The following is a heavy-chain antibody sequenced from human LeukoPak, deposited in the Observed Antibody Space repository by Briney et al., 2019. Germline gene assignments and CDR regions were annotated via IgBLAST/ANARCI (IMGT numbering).Heavy chain of an antibody. CDR3: AKALPDY. CDR2: ISYDGSNK. CDR1: GFTFSSYG. Sequence: PGGSLRLSCAASGFTFSSYGMHWVRQAPGKGLEWVAVISYDGSNKYYADSVKGRFIISRDNSKNTVYLQMNSLRAEDTAVYYCAKALPDYWGQGTLVTVSS. J-gene: IGHJ4*02. V-gene: IGHV3-30*18.